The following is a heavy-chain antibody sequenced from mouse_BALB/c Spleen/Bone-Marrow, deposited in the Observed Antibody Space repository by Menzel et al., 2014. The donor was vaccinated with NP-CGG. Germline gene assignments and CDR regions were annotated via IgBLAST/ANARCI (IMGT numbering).Heavy chain of an antibody. J-gene: IGHJ2*01. V-gene: IGHV14-1*02. CDR3: ARPPRNYFDY. CDR1: GFNIKDYY. CDR2: IDPENGNI. Sequence: VQLQQSGAELVRPGALVRLSCKASGFNIKDYYMYWVKQRPEQGLEWIGWIDPENGNIIYDPKFQGKASITADTSSNTAYLQLSSLTSEDTAVYYCARPPRNYFDYWGQGSTLTVSS.